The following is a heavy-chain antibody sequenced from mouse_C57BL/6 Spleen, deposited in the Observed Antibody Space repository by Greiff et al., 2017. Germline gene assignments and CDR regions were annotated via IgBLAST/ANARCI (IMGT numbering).Heavy chain of an antibody. CDR2: IYPGDGDT. CDR1: GYAFSSSW. CDR3: ARMVTFDY. D-gene: IGHD2-1*01. J-gene: IGHJ2*01. Sequence: QVQLKESGPELVKPGASVKISCKASGYAFSSSWMNWVKQRPGKGLEWIGRIYPGDGDTNYNGKFKGKATLTADKSSSTAYMQLSSLTSEDSAVYFCARMVTFDYWGQGTTLTVSS. V-gene: IGHV1-82*01.